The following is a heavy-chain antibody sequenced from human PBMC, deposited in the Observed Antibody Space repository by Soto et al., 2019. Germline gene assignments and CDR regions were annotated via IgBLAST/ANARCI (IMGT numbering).Heavy chain of an antibody. CDR1: GGTFSSYA. CDR2: IIPIFGTA. CDR3: ASPPYGDYGVSYYYYGMDV. D-gene: IGHD4-17*01. V-gene: IGHV1-69*12. Sequence: QVQLVQSGAEVKKPGSSVKVSCKASGGTFSSYAISWVRQAPGQGLEWMGGIIPIFGTADYAQKFQGRVTITADESTNTAYMELSSLRSEDTAVYYCASPPYGDYGVSYYYYGMDVWCQGTTVTVSS. J-gene: IGHJ6*02.